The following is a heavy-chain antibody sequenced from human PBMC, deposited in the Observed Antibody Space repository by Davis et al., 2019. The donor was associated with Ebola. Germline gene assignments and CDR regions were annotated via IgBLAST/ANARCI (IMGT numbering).Heavy chain of an antibody. CDR2: LSGSSDST. Sequence: PGGSLRLSCAARGFTFGNYAMNWVRQAPGKGLEWVSSLSGSSDSTYYAGSVKGRFTISRDNAKNSLYLQMNSLRDEDTAIYYCVRDLYCGFDYWGQGILVTVSS. CDR1: GFTFGNYA. CDR3: VRDLYCGFDY. D-gene: IGHD2-15*01. V-gene: IGHV3-23*01. J-gene: IGHJ4*02.